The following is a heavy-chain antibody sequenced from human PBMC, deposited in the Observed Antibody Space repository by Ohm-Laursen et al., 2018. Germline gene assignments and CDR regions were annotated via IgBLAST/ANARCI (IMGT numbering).Heavy chain of an antibody. CDR2: ISFDGSNE. V-gene: IGHV3-30*18. Sequence: SLRLSCSASGFTFSSYGMHWVRQAPGKGLEWVAVISFDGSNEYYADSAKGRFTISRDNSKNTLYVQMNNLRAEDTAVYYCAKDVGVAFAYDSWGQGTLVTVSS. CDR1: GFTFSSYG. D-gene: IGHD2-15*01. CDR3: AKDVGVAFAYDS. J-gene: IGHJ4*02.